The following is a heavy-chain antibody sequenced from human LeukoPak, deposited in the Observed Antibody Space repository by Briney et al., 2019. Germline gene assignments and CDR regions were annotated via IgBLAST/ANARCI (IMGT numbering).Heavy chain of an antibody. V-gene: IGHV4-59*01. J-gene: IGHJ5*02. D-gene: IGHD6-6*01. CDR1: GGSISNYY. CDR3: ARVTSRVADRPNWYDP. Sequence: SETLSLTCTVSGGSISNYYWSWIRQPPGKGLEWIGYIFYNGSTNYNPSLRSRVTISLDTSKKQFSLKLHSMTAADTAVYYCARVTSRVADRPNWYDPWGQGTLVTVSS. CDR2: IFYNGST.